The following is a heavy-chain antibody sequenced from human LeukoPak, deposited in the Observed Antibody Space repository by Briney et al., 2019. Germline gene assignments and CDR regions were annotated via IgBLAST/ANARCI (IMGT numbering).Heavy chain of an antibody. V-gene: IGHV3-23*01. D-gene: IGHD2-2*01. CDR2: ISGSGGST. CDR1: GFTFSSYA. J-gene: IGHJ5*02. CDR3: AKDPSRPAALPNWFDP. Sequence: PGGSLRLSCAASGFTFSSYAMSWVRQAPGKGLESVSAISGSGGSTYYADSVKGRFTISRDNSKNTLYLQMSSLRAEDTAVYYCAKDPSRPAALPNWFDPWGQGTLVTVSS.